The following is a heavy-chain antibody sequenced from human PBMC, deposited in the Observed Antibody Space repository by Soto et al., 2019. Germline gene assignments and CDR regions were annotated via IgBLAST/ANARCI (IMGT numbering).Heavy chain of an antibody. CDR1: GGSISSYY. CDR3: ARGLGIAVAGTSRWFDP. D-gene: IGHD6-19*01. V-gene: IGHV4-34*01. J-gene: IGHJ5*02. CDR2: INHSGST. Sequence: KPSETLSLTCTVSGGSISSYYWSWIRQPPGKGLEWIGEINHSGSTNYNPSLKSRVTISVDTSKNQFSLKLSSVTAADTAVYYCARGLGIAVAGTSRWFDPWGQGTLVTVSS.